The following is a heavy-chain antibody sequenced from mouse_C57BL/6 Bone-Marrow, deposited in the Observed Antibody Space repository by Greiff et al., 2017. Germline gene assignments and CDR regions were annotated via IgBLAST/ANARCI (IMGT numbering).Heavy chain of an antibody. V-gene: IGHV5-4*01. CDR1: GFTFSSYA. J-gene: IGHJ2*01. Sequence: EVQRVESGGGLVKPGGSLKLSCAASGFTFSSYAMSWVRQTPEKRLEWVATISDGGSYTYYPDNVKGRFTISRDNAKNNLYLQMSHLKSEDTAMYYCERKSYDYASYYFDYWGQGTTLTVSS. D-gene: IGHD2-4*01. CDR2: ISDGGSYT. CDR3: ERKSYDYASYYFDY.